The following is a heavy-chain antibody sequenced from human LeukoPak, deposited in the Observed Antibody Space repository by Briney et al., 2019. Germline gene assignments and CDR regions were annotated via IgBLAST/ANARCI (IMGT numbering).Heavy chain of an antibody. Sequence: SETLSLTCAVDGGSFSGSYWSWIRQPPGKGLEWMWEINYSGRTKHNPSLKSRVNISVDTSKNEFSMKLSSVTAADTAVYYCASESRGYNSGLFDYWGQGTLVTVSS. D-gene: IGHD5-24*01. CDR1: GGSFSGSY. CDR2: INYSGRT. CDR3: ASESRGYNSGLFDY. V-gene: IGHV4-34*01. J-gene: IGHJ4*02.